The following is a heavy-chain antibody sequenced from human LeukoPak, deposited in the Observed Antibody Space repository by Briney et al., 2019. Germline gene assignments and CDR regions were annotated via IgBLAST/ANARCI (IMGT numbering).Heavy chain of an antibody. CDR3: ARNGYSRTENYYYYYMDV. CDR1: GGSISSHY. J-gene: IGHJ6*03. Sequence: SETLSLTCTVSGGSISSHYWRWIRQPPGKGLEWIGYIYYSGSTNYNPSLKSRVTISVDTSKNQFSLKLSSVTAADTAVYYCARNGYSRTENYYYYYMDVWGKGTTVTVSS. CDR2: IYYSGST. V-gene: IGHV4-59*11. D-gene: IGHD5-18*01.